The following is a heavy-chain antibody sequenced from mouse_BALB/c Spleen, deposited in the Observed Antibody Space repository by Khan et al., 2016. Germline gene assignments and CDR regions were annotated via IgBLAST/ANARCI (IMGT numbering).Heavy chain of an antibody. CDR2: IYYSGTI. Sequence: EVQLQESGPGLVKPSQTVSLTCTVTGISITTGNYRWSWIRQFPGNKLEWIGYIYYSGTITHNPSLTSRTTITRDTSKNQFFLEMNSLTAEDTATYYCARAYYGNYYFDYWGQGTTLTVSS. CDR1: GISITTGNYR. V-gene: IGHV3-5*02. J-gene: IGHJ2*01. CDR3: ARAYYGNYYFDY. D-gene: IGHD2-10*01.